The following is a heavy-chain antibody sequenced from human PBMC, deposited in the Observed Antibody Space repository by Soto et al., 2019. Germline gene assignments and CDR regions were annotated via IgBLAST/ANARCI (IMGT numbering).Heavy chain of an antibody. J-gene: IGHJ4*02. D-gene: IGHD3-16*01. CDR2: VSGGGIT. CDR1: GFTFSSHD. Sequence: EVQLLESGGGLVQPGGSLRLSCLASGFTFSSHDMIWVRQAPGKGLEWVSGVSGGGITSYADSEKGRFTISRDKSRNTLYLQMNSLRVEDTAVYYCVKGFWGDYWGQGTLVTVSS. CDR3: VKGFWGDY. V-gene: IGHV3-23*01.